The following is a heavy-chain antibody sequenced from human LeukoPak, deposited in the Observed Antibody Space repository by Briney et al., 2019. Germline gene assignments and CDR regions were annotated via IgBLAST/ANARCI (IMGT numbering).Heavy chain of an antibody. CDR2: IYHSGST. V-gene: IGHV4-38-2*02. D-gene: IGHD1-26*01. CDR3: AAPDGIVGANFDY. CDR1: GYSISSGYY. Sequence: SETLSLTCTVSGYSISSGYYWGWIRQPPGKGLEWIGSIYHSGSTYYNPSLKSRVTISVDTSKNQFSLKLSSVTAADTAVYYCAAPDGIVGANFDYWGQGTLVTVSS. J-gene: IGHJ4*02.